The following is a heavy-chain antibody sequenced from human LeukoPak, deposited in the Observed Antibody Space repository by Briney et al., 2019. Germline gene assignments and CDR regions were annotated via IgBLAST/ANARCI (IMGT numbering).Heavy chain of an antibody. CDR3: ARQLGYCSSTSCQQSYFDY. CDR1: GYSFTNYW. Sequence: GESLKISCKGAGYSFTNYWIGWVRQMPGKGLEWMGIIHPGDSDTRYSPSFQGQVTISADRSISTAYLQWSSLKASHTAMFYCARQLGYCSSTSCQQSYFDYWGQGTLVTVSS. CDR2: IHPGDSDT. J-gene: IGHJ4*02. V-gene: IGHV5-51*01. D-gene: IGHD2-2*01.